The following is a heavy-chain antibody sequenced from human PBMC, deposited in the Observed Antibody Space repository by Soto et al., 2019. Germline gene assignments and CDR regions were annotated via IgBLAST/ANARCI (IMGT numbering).Heavy chain of an antibody. V-gene: IGHV3-23*01. CDR3: AKDLGWDYGSGSDTNYYYYYGMDV. CDR1: GFTFSSYA. CDR2: ISGSGGST. D-gene: IGHD3-10*01. J-gene: IGHJ6*02. Sequence: GGSLRRSCAASGFTFSSYAMSWVRQAPGKGLEWVSAISGSGGSTYYADSVKGRFTISRDNSKNTLYLQMNSLRAEDTAVYYCAKDLGWDYGSGSDTNYYYYYGMDVWGQGTTVTVSS.